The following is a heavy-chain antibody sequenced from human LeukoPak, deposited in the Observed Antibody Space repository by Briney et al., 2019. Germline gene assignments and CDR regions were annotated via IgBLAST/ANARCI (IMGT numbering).Heavy chain of an antibody. J-gene: IGHJ4*02. V-gene: IGHV3-30-3*01. Sequence: PGRSLRLSCAASGFTFSDYPMHWFRQAPGKGLEWVAVFSSDGINKYYADSVEGRFTVSRDNARNSLYLQTNSLRADDTAIYYCARLWGDVTIFDVWGQGTLVTVSS. CDR3: ARLWGDVTIFDV. CDR1: GFTFSDYP. D-gene: IGHD3-3*01. CDR2: FSSDGINK.